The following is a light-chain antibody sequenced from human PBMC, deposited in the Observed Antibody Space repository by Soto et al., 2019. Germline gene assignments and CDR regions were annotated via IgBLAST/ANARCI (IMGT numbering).Light chain of an antibody. J-gene: IGLJ3*02. CDR1: SSDVGGYNS. Sequence: SALTQPRSVSGSPGQSVTISCTGTSSDVGGYNSVSWYQQYPGKAPKLMIYDVSKRPSGVPDRFSGSKSGNAASLTISGLQAEDEADYYCCSYAGTYTWVFGGGTKVTVL. CDR3: CSYAGTYTWV. CDR2: DVS. V-gene: IGLV2-11*01.